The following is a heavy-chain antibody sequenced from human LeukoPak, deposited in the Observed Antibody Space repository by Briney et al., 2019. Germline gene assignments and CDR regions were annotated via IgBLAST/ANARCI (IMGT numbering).Heavy chain of an antibody. D-gene: IGHD3-3*01. CDR3: ASLADFWSAFDY. CDR2: ISGSGGST. J-gene: IGHJ4*02. Sequence: GGSLRLSCAASGFTFSSYAMSWVRQTPGKGLEWVSGISGSGGSTYYADSVKGRFTISRDNPKNTLYLQMNSLRAEDAALYYCASLADFWSAFDYWGQGTLVTVSS. V-gene: IGHV3-23*01. CDR1: GFTFSSYA.